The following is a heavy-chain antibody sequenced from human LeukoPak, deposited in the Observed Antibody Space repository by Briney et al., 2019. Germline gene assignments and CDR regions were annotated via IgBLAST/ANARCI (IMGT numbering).Heavy chain of an antibody. CDR2: IGYDGSNK. CDR1: GFTFSNYG. J-gene: IGHJ2*01. CDR3: AKDGGLPITDGRANWYFDL. D-gene: IGHD1-26*01. V-gene: IGHV3-30*02. Sequence: PGGSLRLSCAASGFTFSNYGMHWVRQAPGKGLEWVAFIGYDGSNKYYADSVKGRFTISRDNSKNTLYLQMNSLRAEDTAVYYCAKDGGLPITDGRANWYFDLWGRGTLVTVSS.